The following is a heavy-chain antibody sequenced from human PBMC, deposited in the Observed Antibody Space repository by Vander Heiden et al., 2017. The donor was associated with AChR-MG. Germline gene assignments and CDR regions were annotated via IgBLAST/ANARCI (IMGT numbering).Heavy chain of an antibody. CDR1: GGSISSSSYS. CDR2: IYYRGST. J-gene: IGHJ6*02. V-gene: IGHV4-39*01. Sequence: QLQLQESGPGLAQPSETLSLTCTVSGGSISSSSYSWGWIRQPPGKGLDWIGSIYYRGSTYYNPTLKSRVTISVDTSKNQFSLKLSSVTAADTAVYYCASKAYYYYYGMDVWGQGTTVTVSS. CDR3: ASKAYYYYYGMDV.